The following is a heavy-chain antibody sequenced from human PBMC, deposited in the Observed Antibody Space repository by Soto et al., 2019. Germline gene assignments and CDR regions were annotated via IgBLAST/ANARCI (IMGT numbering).Heavy chain of an antibody. D-gene: IGHD6-13*01. CDR2: ISYDGSNK. J-gene: IGHJ4*02. CDR1: GFTFSSYA. Sequence: GGSLRLSCAASGFTFSSYAMHWVRQAPGKGLEWVEVISYDGSNKYYAYSVKVRFTISRDNSKNTLYLQMNSLRAEDTAVYYCARVGIAAAVTYYFHXWGQVTLVTVSX. V-gene: IGHV3-30-3*01. CDR3: ARVGIAAAVTYYFHX.